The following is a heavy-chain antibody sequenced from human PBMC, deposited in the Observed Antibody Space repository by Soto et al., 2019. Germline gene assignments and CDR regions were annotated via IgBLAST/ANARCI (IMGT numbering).Heavy chain of an antibody. CDR1: GGSISSYY. D-gene: IGHD1-1*01. CDR3: ARTGGTGSYYYGMDV. CDR2: IYYSGST. Sequence: QVQLQESGPGLVKPSETLSLTCTVSGGSISSYYWSWIRQPPGKGLEWIGYIYYSGSTNYNPSLKIRVAISVDTSKNQFSLKLSSVTAADTAVYYCARTGGTGSYYYGMDVWGQGTTVTVSS. J-gene: IGHJ6*02. V-gene: IGHV4-59*08.